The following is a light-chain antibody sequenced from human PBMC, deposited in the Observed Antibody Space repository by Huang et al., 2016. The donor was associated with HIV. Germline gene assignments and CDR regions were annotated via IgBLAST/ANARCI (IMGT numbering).Light chain of an antibody. J-gene: IGKJ2*01. CDR3: QKYNSAPYT. V-gene: IGKV1-27*01. Sequence: DIHMTQSPSSLSSSVGDRVTITGRASQDISNYLAWYQQKPGTAPKLLISAASTLQSGVPSRFSGSGSGTDFTLTIGSLQPEDVATYYCQKYNSAPYTFGQGTKLEIK. CDR1: QDISNY. CDR2: AAS.